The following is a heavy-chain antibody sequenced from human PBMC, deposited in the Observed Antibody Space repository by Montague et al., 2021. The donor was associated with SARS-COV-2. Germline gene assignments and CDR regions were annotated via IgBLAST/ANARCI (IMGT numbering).Heavy chain of an antibody. D-gene: IGHD3-22*01. CDR1: GGSVSSGSYY. Sequence: SETLSLTCTVSGGSVSSGSYYWSWIRQPPGKGLEWIGYIYYSGSTXYNPSLKSRVTISVDTSKNQFSLRLSSVTAADTAVYYCARDGMGYYDSSGYYRGFQHWGQGTLVTVSS. CDR2: IYYSGST. CDR3: ARDGMGYYDSSGYYRGFQH. J-gene: IGHJ1*01. V-gene: IGHV4-61*01.